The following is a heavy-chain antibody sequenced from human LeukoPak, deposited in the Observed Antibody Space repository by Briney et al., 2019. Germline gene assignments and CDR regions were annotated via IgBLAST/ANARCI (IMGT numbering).Heavy chain of an antibody. D-gene: IGHD3-22*01. CDR2: IWYDGSNK. CDR3: ARDAHYYDSSGYPSHGAFDI. CDR1: GFTFSSYG. J-gene: IGHJ3*02. V-gene: IGHV3-33*01. Sequence: GGSLRLSCAASGFTFSSYGMHWIRQAPGKGLEWVAVIWYDGSNKYYADSVKGRFTISRDNSKNTLYLQINSLRAEDTAVYYCARDAHYYDSSGYPSHGAFDIWGQGTMVTVSS.